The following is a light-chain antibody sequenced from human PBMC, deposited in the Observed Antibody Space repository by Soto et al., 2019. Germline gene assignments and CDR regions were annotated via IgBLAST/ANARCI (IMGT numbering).Light chain of an antibody. CDR2: KAS. CDR1: QTISNW. CDR3: QQYNSYSQT. Sequence: IQMTQSPSTLSASVGDRVTITCQASQTISNWLAWYQQKPGKAPKLLIYKASTLESGVPSRFSGSGSGTEFTLTISSLQPEDFATYYCQQYNSYSQTVGQGTKVDSK. J-gene: IGKJ1*01. V-gene: IGKV1-5*03.